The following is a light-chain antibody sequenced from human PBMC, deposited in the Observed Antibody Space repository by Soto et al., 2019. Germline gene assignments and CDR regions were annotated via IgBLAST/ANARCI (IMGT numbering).Light chain of an antibody. V-gene: IGKV3-11*01. J-gene: IGKJ3*01. CDR2: DTS. Sequence: EVGLTQSPGTLSLSPGERATLSCRASQSVRNLAWYQHRPGQAPRLLIFDTSNRATDIPARFSGSGSGTDFTLTIAGLEPEDFAVYYCQQHSDWPLFTLGPGTKVDIK. CDR3: QQHSDWPLFT. CDR1: QSVRN.